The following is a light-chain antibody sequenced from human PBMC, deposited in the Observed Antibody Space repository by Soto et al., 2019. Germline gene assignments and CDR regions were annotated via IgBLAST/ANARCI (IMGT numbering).Light chain of an antibody. CDR2: GAS. Sequence: DIVMTQSPATLSVSPGETAALSCRASQSVSRNFAWYQQKPGQAPRLLIYGASTRATGIPARFRGSGSGTDFTLTISSLQSEDFAVYYCQQYNKWPYTFGQGTKLEIK. CDR3: QQYNKWPYT. CDR1: QSVSRN. J-gene: IGKJ2*01. V-gene: IGKV3-15*01.